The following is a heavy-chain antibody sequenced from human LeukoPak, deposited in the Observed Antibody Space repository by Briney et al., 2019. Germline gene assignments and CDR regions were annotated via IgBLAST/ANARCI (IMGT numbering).Heavy chain of an antibody. CDR3: ARLGYSYGLLDY. CDR1: GDSISSSSYY. CDR2: IYYSGST. J-gene: IGHJ4*02. D-gene: IGHD5-18*01. Sequence: SETLSLTCTVSGDSISSSSYYWGWIRQPPGKGLEWIGSIYYSGSTYYNPSLKSRVTISVDTSKNQFSLKLSSVTAADTAVYYCARLGYSYGLLDYWSQGTLVTVSS. V-gene: IGHV4-39*01.